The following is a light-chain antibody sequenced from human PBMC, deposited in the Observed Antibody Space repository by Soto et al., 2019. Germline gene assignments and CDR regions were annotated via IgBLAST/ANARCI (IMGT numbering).Light chain of an antibody. CDR3: QHYDVYST. CDR2: KAS. J-gene: IGKJ1*01. CDR1: QSISSW. Sequence: DLQISQSPSTLSASVGGTVTITCRASQSISSWLAWYQPKPGIAPNLLIYKASTLQSGVPSRFSGSGYGTVFTLTIRRLKPDDSATYYCQHYDVYSTFGQGTKVDIK. V-gene: IGKV1-5*03.